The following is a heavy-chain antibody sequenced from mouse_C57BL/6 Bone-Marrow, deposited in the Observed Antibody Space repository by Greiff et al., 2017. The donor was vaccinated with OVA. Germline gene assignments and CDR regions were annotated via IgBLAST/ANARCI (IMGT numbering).Heavy chain of an antibody. J-gene: IGHJ2*01. CDR1: GYTFTSYG. Sequence: VQLQQSGAELARPGASVKLSCKASGYTFTSYGISWVKQRTGQGLEWIGEIYPRSGNTYYNEKFKGKATLTADTSSSTAYMELRSLTSEDSAVYFCARDGTSGSGCWGKGTTLTVSS. CDR3: ARDGTSGSGC. CDR2: IYPRSGNT. V-gene: IGHV1-81*01. D-gene: IGHD1-2*01.